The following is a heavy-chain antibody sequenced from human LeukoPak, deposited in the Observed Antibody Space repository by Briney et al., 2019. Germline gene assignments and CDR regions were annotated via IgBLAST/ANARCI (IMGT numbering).Heavy chain of an antibody. CDR2: INPNSGST. D-gene: IGHD4-23*01. CDR1: GYTFTGYY. CDR3: ARDFTDYGGNSRP. J-gene: IGHJ5*02. Sequence: ASVKVSCKASGYTFTGYYMHWVRQAPGQVLEWMGWINPNSGSTNYAQKFQGRVTMTRDTSISTAYMELSRLRSDDTAVYYCARDFTDYGGNSRPWGQGTLVTVSS. V-gene: IGHV1-2*02.